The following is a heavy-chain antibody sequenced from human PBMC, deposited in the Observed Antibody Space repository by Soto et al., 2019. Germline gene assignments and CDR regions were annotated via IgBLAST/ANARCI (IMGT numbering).Heavy chain of an antibody. CDR3: ARHPGYYDILTGYTTYFFDS. V-gene: IGHV4-59*08. Sequence: SETLSLTCTVSGGSISSYYWSWIRQPPGKGLEWIGYIYYSGSTNYNPSLKSRVTISVDTSKNQFSLKLSSVTAADTAVYYCARHPGYYDILTGYTTYFFDSWGQGILVTVSS. CDR2: IYYSGST. D-gene: IGHD3-9*01. CDR1: GGSISSYY. J-gene: IGHJ4*02.